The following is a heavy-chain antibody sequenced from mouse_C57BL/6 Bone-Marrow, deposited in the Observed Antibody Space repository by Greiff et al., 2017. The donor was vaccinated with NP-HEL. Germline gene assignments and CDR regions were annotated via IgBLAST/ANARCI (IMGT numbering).Heavy chain of an antibody. Sequence: EVQLVESGGDLVKPGGSLKLSCAASGFTFSSYGMSWVRQTPDKRLEWVATISSGGSYTYYPDSVKGRFTISRDNAKNTLYLQMSSLKSEDTAMYYCARQRYAMDYWGQGTSVTVSS. CDR1: GFTFSSYG. CDR3: ARQRYAMDY. V-gene: IGHV5-6*01. J-gene: IGHJ4*01. CDR2: ISSGGSYT.